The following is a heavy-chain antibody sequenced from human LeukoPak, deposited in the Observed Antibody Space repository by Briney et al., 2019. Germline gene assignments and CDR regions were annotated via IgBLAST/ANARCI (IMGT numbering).Heavy chain of an antibody. Sequence: GGSLRLSCAASGFTFSSYTMNWVRQAPGKGLEWVSSISSSSSYIYYADSVKGRFTISRDNAKNSLYLQMNSLRAEDTAVYYCARVSSGWSSNWFDPWGQGTLVTVSS. V-gene: IGHV3-21*01. D-gene: IGHD6-19*01. CDR2: ISSSSSYI. J-gene: IGHJ5*02. CDR3: ARVSSGWSSNWFDP. CDR1: GFTFSSYT.